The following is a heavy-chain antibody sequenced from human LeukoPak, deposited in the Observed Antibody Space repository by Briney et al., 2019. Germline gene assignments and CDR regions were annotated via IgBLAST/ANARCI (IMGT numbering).Heavy chain of an antibody. V-gene: IGHV6-1*01. CDR1: GDSVSSDSAA. CDR3: ARDTGNIAAHESFDY. J-gene: IGHJ4*02. CDR2: TYYRSKWYN. Sequence: SQTLSLTCAISGDSVSSDSAAWNWIRQSPSRGLEWPGRTYYRSKWYNDYAVSVKSRITINPDTSKNQFSLQLNSVTPEDTAVYYCARDTGNIAAHESFDYWGQGTLVTVSS. D-gene: IGHD6-13*01.